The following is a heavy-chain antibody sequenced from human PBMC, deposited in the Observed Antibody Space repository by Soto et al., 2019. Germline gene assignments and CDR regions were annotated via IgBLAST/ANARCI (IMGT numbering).Heavy chain of an antibody. CDR1: GFTLSSYW. CDR3: ARDTLSGFDS. D-gene: IGHD3-3*01. CDR2: IRHDGSDK. V-gene: IGHV3-7*01. Sequence: EVQLVESGGGLVQPGGSLRLSCTVSGFTLSSYWMSWVRQAPGKRLEWVANIRHDGSDKNYLDSVKGRFSISRDNAKNSLYLQMNSLRAEDTAVYYCARDTLSGFDSWGQGTLVTVSS. J-gene: IGHJ4*02.